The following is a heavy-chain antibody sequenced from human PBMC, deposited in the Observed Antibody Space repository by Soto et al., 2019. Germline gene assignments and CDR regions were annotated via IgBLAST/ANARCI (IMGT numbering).Heavy chain of an antibody. J-gene: IGHJ4*02. V-gene: IGHV1-18*01. CDR2: ISAYNGNT. Sequence: QVQLVQSGAEVKKPGASVKVSCKASGYTFTSYGISWLRQAPGQGIEWMGWISAYNGNTHYAQKLQGRVTMTTDTSTSPAYMELSSLRSDDTDIYSSARTLPPIDCGGQGTLVTVSS. CDR3: ARTLPPIDC. D-gene: IGHD1-26*01. CDR1: GYTFTSYG.